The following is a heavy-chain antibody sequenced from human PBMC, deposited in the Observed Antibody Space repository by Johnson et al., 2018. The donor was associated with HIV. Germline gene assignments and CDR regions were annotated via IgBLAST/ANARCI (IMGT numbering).Heavy chain of an antibody. J-gene: IGHJ3*02. V-gene: IGHV3-30*02. D-gene: IGHD3-22*01. CDR1: GFTFSNYG. Sequence: QVQLLESGGGVVQPGGSLRLSCAASGFTFSNYGMHWVRQAPGKGLEWVAFIRYAGSNKYYADSVTGRFTISSDHSKNTLYLQMNRLGADDTAVDYCEKTYDYDSSGSRAFDIWGQGTMVTVSS. CDR3: EKTYDYDSSGSRAFDI. CDR2: IRYAGSNK.